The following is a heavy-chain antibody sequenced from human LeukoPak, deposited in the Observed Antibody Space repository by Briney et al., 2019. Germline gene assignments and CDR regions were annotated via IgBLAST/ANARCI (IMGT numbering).Heavy chain of an antibody. V-gene: IGHV1-2*02. D-gene: IGHD2-2*01. CDR3: ARANFLYCGSTTCLFDY. J-gene: IGHJ4*02. CDR1: GYTFTDYY. CDR2: INPNDGDT. Sequence: ASVKVSCKASGYTFTDYYMHWVRQAPGQGFEWMGWINPNDGDTNYAQKFQGRVTMTRDTSISTAHMEVSRLRSDDTAVYYGARANFLYCGSTTCLFDYWGQGTLVTVSS.